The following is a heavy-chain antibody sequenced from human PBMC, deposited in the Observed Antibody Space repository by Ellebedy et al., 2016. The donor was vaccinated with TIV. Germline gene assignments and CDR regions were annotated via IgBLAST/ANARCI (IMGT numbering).Heavy chain of an antibody. Sequence: GGSLRLSCAASGFTFNSYWMSWVRQAPGKGLEWVANINQDGSKNYYVDAMKGRFAISRDNAKNSVYLRMNTLRVEDTAVYHCVRDGAYGDYSPGYYGMDVWGQGTTVTVSS. CDR3: VRDGAYGDYSPGYYGMDV. CDR1: GFTFNSYW. D-gene: IGHD3-22*01. CDR2: INQDGSKN. V-gene: IGHV3-7*03. J-gene: IGHJ6*02.